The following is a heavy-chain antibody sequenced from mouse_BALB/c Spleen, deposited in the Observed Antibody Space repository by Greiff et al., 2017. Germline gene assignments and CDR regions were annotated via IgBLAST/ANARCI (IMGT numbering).Heavy chain of an antibody. CDR2: INPSNGRT. J-gene: IGHJ3*01. CDR1: GYTFTSYW. Sequence: QVQLQQPGAELVKPGASVKLSCKASGYTFTSYWMHWVKQRPGQGLEWIGEINPSNGRTNYNEKFKSKATLTVDKSSSTAYMQLSSLTSEDSAVYYCARSPFITTVEARAYWGQGTLVTVSA. CDR3: ARSPFITTVEARAY. D-gene: IGHD1-1*01. V-gene: IGHV1S81*02.